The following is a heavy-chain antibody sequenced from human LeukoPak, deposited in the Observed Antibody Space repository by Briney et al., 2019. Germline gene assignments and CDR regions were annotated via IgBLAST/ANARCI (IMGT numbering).Heavy chain of an antibody. J-gene: IGHJ3*02. CDR2: IYTSGST. V-gene: IGHV4-4*07. CDR1: GGSISSYY. CDR3: ARDGPTLSAFDI. Sequence: SETLSLTCTVSGGSISSYYWSWIRQPAGKGLEWIGRIYTSGSTNYNPSLKSRVTISVDTSKNQFSLKLSSVTAADTAVYYCARDGPTLSAFDIWGQGTMVTVSS.